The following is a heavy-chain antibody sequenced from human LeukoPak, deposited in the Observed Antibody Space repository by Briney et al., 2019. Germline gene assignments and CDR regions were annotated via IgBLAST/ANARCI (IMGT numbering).Heavy chain of an antibody. CDR2: INPNSGGT. CDR3: AKEGTGIDY. Sequence: ASVKVSCKASGYTXTGFHIHWVRQAPGQGLEWMGLINPNSGGTNYAQNFQGRVTMTRDTSISTAYMELIRLTSDDTAVYYCAKEGTGIDYWGQGTLVTVSS. J-gene: IGHJ4*02. V-gene: IGHV1-2*02. CDR1: GYTXTGFH. D-gene: IGHD3/OR15-3a*01.